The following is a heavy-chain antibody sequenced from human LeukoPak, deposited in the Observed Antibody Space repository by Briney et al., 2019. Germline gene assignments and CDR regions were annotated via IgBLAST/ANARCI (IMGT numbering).Heavy chain of an antibody. D-gene: IGHD1/OR15-1a*01. J-gene: IGHJ4*02. V-gene: IGHV4-59*01. Sequence: PSETLSLTCTVSGGSISSYYWSWIRQPPGKGLGWIGYIYYSGSTNYNPSLKSRVTISVDTSKNQFSLKLSSVTAADTAVYYCARNRVKFDYWGQGTLVTVSS. CDR2: IYYSGST. CDR3: ARNRVKFDY. CDR1: GGSISSYY.